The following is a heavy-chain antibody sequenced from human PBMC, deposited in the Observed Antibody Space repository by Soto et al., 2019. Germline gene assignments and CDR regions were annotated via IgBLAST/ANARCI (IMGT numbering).Heavy chain of an antibody. CDR2: ISGGGVST. J-gene: IGHJ6*04. D-gene: IGHD3-10*01. V-gene: IGHV3-23*01. CDR1: GFTFSTYG. Sequence: PGGSLRLSCAASGFTFSTYGMNWVRQAPGKGLEWVSAISGGGVSTYYADSVKGRVTISRDNSKNTLYLQMNSLRAEDTAVYYCAKVSLGVRTFTDYYYSGLDVWGKGTTVTVSS. CDR3: AKVSLGVRTFTDYYYSGLDV.